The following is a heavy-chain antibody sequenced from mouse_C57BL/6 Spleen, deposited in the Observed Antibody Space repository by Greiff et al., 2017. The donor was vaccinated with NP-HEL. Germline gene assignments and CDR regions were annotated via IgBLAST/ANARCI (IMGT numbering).Heavy chain of an antibody. Sequence: EVQLQQSGPELVKPGASVKIPCKASGYTFTDYNMDWVKQSHGKSLEWIGDINPNNGGTNYNQKFKGKATLTVDKSSSTAYMELRSLTSEDTAVYYCARRPGRYYFDYWGQGTTLTVSS. CDR3: ARRPGRYYFDY. V-gene: IGHV1-18*01. CDR1: GYTFTDYN. J-gene: IGHJ2*01. CDR2: INPNNGGT.